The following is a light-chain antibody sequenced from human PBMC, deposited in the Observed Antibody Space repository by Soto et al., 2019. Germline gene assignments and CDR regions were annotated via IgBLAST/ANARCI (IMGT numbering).Light chain of an antibody. CDR1: SSDVGGYKC. J-gene: IGLJ2*01. Sequence: QSALTQPAAVPGSPGQSITISCTGTSSDVGGYKCVSWYQQHPDKAPKLIIFEVSNRPSGISSRFSGSKSGNTASLTISGLQAEDEADYYCASYTSSSTSVIFGRGTKLTVL. CDR2: EVS. V-gene: IGLV2-14*01. CDR3: ASYTSSSTSVI.